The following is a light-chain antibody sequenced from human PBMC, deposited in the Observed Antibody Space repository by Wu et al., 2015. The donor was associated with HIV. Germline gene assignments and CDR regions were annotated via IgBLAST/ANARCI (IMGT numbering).Light chain of an antibody. V-gene: IGKV1-5*03. CDR1: QSISSW. CDR3: QQYNSYSPWT. J-gene: IGKJ1*01. Sequence: DIQMTQSPSTLSASVGDRVTITCRASQSISSWLAWYQQKAGKAPKLLIYKASSLESGVPSRFSGSGSGTEFTLTISSLQPDDFATYYCQQYNSYSPWTFGQGTKVEIK. CDR2: KAS.